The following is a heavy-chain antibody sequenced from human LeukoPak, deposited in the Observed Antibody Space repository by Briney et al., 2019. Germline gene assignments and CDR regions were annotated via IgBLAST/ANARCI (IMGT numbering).Heavy chain of an antibody. CDR2: ISGNAGST. D-gene: IGHD6-13*01. J-gene: IGHJ4*02. CDR3: AKALASSWFNFDS. V-gene: IGHV3-23*01. CDR1: GFTFNSYA. Sequence: GGSLRLSCSTSGFTFNSYAMNWIRQAPGKGLEWVSTISGNAGSTYYSNSVKGRFTISKDNSKNTVSLQLDSLRADDTAVYYCAKALASSWFNFDSWGQGTLVTVSS.